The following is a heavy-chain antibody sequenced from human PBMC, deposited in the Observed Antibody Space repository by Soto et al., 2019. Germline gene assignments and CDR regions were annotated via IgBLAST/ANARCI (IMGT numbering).Heavy chain of an antibody. J-gene: IGHJ6*02. CDR1: GGSISSYY. CDR2: IYYSGST. V-gene: IGHV4-59*01. D-gene: IGHD3-16*02. Sequence: NPSETLSLTCTVSGGSISSYYWSWIRQPPGKGLEWIGYIYYSGSTNYNPSLKSRVTISVDTSKNQFSLKLSSVTAADTAVYYCARLRLGELSLSSPYYYYYGMDVWGQGTTVTVSS. CDR3: ARLRLGELSLSSPYYYYYGMDV.